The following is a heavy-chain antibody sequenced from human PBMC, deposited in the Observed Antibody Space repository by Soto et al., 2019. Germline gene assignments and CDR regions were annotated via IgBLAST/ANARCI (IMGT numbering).Heavy chain of an antibody. J-gene: IGHJ4*02. CDR2: IKQDGSAK. Sequence: EVQLVESGGGLVQPGGSLRLSCAASGFTFNNYWMTWVRQLPGRGLEWVANIKQDGSAKFYVHSVKGRFTISRDNAENSRFLQMNSLSAEDKAVYYCVRDSYTTAGHGHDSDYWGPGTLVTVSS. D-gene: IGHD3-22*01. V-gene: IGHV3-7*05. CDR3: VRDSYTTAGHGHDSDY. CDR1: GFTFNNYW.